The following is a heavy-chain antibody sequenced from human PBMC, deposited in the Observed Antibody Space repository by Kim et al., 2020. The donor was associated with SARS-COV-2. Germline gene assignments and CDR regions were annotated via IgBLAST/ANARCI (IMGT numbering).Heavy chain of an antibody. D-gene: IGHD3-10*01. V-gene: IGHV3-7*01. CDR1: GFTFGSYW. Sequence: GGSLRLSCAASGFTFGSYWMSWVRQTPGKGLEWVANIKQDGSEKYYVDSVRGRFIISRDNAMNSLYLQMNSLRAEDAAMYYCAKSYGSGNYYTDYWGQGTLVTVSS. J-gene: IGHJ4*02. CDR2: IKQDGSEK. CDR3: AKSYGSGNYYTDY.